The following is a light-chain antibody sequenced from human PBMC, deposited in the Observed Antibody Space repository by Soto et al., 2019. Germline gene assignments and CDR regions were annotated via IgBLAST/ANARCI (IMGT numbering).Light chain of an antibody. CDR3: QQYNNWPRT. CDR1: QNVNNN. J-gene: IGKJ1*01. CDR2: GVS. V-gene: IGKV3-15*01. Sequence: EILITQSPATLSVSPGERATLSCRTSQNVNNNFAWYQQKFGQSPRLLIYGVSTRATGIPVRFSGSGSGTEFTLTISSFQSEDFALYYCQQYNNWPRTFGQGTKVEIK.